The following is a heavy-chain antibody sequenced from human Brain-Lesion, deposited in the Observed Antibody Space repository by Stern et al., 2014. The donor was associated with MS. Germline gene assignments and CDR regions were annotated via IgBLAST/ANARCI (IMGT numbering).Heavy chain of an antibody. J-gene: IGHJ6*02. V-gene: IGHV4-61*02. CDR1: GGSISSGGYY. CDR2: IFNGGST. CDR3: ARGRVVPGFQYYATDV. D-gene: IGHD2-2*01. Sequence: VQLVESGPGLVKPSQTLSLSCTVSGGSISSGGYYWSWIRQPAGKGLEWIGRIFNGGSTSYTPSPKSRVTIPKDTSKNHFSLRLTPRTAADTAVYYCARGRVVPGFQYYATDVWGQGTTVIVSS.